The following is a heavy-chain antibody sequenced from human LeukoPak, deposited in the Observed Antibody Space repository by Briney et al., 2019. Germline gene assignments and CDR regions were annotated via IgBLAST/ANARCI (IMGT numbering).Heavy chain of an antibody. CDR1: GFTFSSYG. D-gene: IGHD6-19*01. CDR2: ISYDGSNK. J-gene: IGHJ4*02. CDR3: AKDIGGAVAHTYDY. V-gene: IGHV3-30*18. Sequence: LPGGSLRLSCAASGFTFSSYGMHWVRQAPGKGLEWVAVISYDGSNKYYADSVKGRFTISRDNSKNTLYLQMNSLRPEDTALYYCAKDIGGAVAHTYDYWGQGTLVTVSS.